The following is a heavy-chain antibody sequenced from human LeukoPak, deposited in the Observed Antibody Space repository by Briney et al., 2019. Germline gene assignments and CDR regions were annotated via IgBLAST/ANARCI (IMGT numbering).Heavy chain of an antibody. CDR2: ISSSSSTI. V-gene: IGHV3-48*01. Sequence: GGSLRLSCAASGFTFSSYSMNWVRQAPGKGREWVSYISSSSSTIYYADSVKGRFTISRDNAKNSLYLQMNSLRAEDTAVYYCARRKYSSGSLRGAFDIWGQGTMVTVSS. CDR1: GFTFSSYS. J-gene: IGHJ3*02. D-gene: IGHD6-19*01. CDR3: ARRKYSSGSLRGAFDI.